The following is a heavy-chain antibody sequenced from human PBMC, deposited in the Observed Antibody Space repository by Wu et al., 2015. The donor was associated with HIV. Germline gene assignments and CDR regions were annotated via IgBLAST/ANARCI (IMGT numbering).Heavy chain of an antibody. D-gene: IGHD3-22*01. CDR1: GYTFTSYY. Sequence: QVQLVQSGAEVKKPGASVKVSCKASGYTFTSYYMHWVRQAPGQGLEWMGIINPSGGSTSYAQKFQGRVTMTRDTSTSTVYMELSSLRSEDTAVYYCTRDYGSSGFSLQYNGYYFVLLGPRERTGHR. CDR3: TRDYGSSGFSLQYNGYYFVL. CDR2: INPSGGST. V-gene: IGHV1-46*01. J-gene: IGHJ4*03.